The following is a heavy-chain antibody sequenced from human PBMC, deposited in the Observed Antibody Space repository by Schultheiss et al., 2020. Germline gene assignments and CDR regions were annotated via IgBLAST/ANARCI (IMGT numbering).Heavy chain of an antibody. Sequence: GGSLRLSCAASGFTVSSNYMSWVRQAPGKGLEWVSYISSSSSTIYYADSVKGRFTISRDNAKNSLYLQMNSLRAEDTAVYYCAKEMVVSGYDFWSGYYDYWGQGTLVTVSS. J-gene: IGHJ4*02. V-gene: IGHV3-48*01. D-gene: IGHD3-3*01. CDR1: GFTVSSNY. CDR2: ISSSSSTI. CDR3: AKEMVVSGYDFWSGYYDY.